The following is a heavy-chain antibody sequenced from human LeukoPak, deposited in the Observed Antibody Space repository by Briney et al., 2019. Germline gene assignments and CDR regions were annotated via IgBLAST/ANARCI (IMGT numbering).Heavy chain of an antibody. D-gene: IGHD3-10*01. V-gene: IGHV1-8*01. CDR1: GYTFTSFD. CDR3: ARGVYYGSGTFEYFGY. Sequence: ASVKVSCKASGYTFTSFDINWVRQATGQGLEWMGWMNPNSGNTGYAQTFQGRVTMTRNTSISTAYMELSSLISEDTAVYYCARGVYYGSGTFEYFGYWGQGILVTVSS. CDR2: MNPNSGNT. J-gene: IGHJ4*02.